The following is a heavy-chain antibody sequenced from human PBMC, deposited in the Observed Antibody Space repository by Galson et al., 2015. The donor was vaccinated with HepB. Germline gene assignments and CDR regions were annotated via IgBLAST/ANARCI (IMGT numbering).Heavy chain of an antibody. J-gene: IGHJ6*03. CDR2: ISGSSTYT. CDR1: GFTFSSYS. CDR3: AREGYYDFWSVSSPGYYMDV. Sequence: SLRLSCAVSGFTFSSYSLNWVRQAPGKGLEWVSSISGSSTYTYYADSVKGRFTISRDNAKNSLYLQMNSLRAEDTAVYYCAREGYYDFWSVSSPGYYMDVWGKGTTVTVSS. V-gene: IGHV3-21*01. D-gene: IGHD3-3*01.